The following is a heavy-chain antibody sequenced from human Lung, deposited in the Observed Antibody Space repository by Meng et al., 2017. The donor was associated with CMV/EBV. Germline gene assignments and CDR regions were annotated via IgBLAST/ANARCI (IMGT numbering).Heavy chain of an antibody. CDR3: ARVGQWLPIDY. Sequence: QAQLQEPGPGLLKPWGPQPLTCAVSGGAISSSNWWSWVRQPPGKGLEWIGEIYHSGSTNYNPSLKSRVTISVDKSKNQFSLNLSSVTAADTAVYYCARVGQWLPIDYWGQGTLVTVSS. D-gene: IGHD6-19*01. CDR1: GGAISSSNW. CDR2: IYHSGST. J-gene: IGHJ4*02. V-gene: IGHV4-4*02.